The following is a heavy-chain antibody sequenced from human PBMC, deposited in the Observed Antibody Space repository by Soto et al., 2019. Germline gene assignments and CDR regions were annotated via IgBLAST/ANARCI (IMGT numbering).Heavy chain of an antibody. D-gene: IGHD3-22*01. CDR1: GYTFTSYG. J-gene: IGHJ4*02. Sequence: ASVKVSCKASGYTFTSYGISWVRQAPGQGLEWMGWISAYNGNTNYAQKLQGRVTMTTNTSTSTAYMELRSLRSDDTAVYYCARDQAYYYDSSGYYSPWDFDYWGQGTLVTVSS. CDR3: ARDQAYYYDSSGYYSPWDFDY. CDR2: ISAYNGNT. V-gene: IGHV1-18*04.